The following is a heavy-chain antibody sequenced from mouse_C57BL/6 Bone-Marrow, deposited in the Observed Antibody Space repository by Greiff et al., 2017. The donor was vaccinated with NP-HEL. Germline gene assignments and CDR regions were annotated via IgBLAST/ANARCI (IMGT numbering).Heavy chain of an antibody. CDR3: TTDDYWYFDV. CDR1: GFNIKDDY. Sequence: EVQLQQSGAELVRPGASVKLSCTASGFNIKDDYMHWVKQRPEQGLEWIGWIDPENGDTEYASKFQGKATITADTSSNTAYLQLSSLTSEDTAVYYCTTDDYWYFDVGGTGTTVTVSS. J-gene: IGHJ1*03. CDR2: IDPENGDT. D-gene: IGHD2-3*01. V-gene: IGHV14-4*01.